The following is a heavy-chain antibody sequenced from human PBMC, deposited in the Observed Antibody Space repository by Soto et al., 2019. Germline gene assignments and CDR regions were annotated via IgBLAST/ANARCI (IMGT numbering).Heavy chain of an antibody. V-gene: IGHV4-4*02. CDR2: IYHSGTA. CDR3: ARRRITTFGVVITGYGMDV. CDR1: GGSISNNNC. J-gene: IGHJ6*02. Sequence: QVQLQESGPGLVKPSGALSLTCAVSGGSISNNNCWNWVRQPPGKGLEWIGGIYHSGTANYNPSLKSRVTISVDKSNNQFSLTLHSVTAADTAVYYCARRRITTFGVVITGYGMDVWGQGTTVTVSS. D-gene: IGHD3-3*01.